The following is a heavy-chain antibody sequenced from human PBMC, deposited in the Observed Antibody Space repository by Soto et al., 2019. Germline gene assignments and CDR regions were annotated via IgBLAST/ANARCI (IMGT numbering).Heavy chain of an antibody. CDR3: ARLRWPIFDP. V-gene: IGHV1-2*02. D-gene: IGHD4-17*01. Sequence: GTSVKVTWKASGYVFTSNYIRWVRQAPGQGLEWVGWVSPISGGAKYAPSLQGRVTLTRDTTINTVYMELTGLRPDDTAIYYCARLRWPIFDPWGQGTLVTVSS. CDR1: GYVFTSNY. CDR2: VSPISGGA. J-gene: IGHJ5*02.